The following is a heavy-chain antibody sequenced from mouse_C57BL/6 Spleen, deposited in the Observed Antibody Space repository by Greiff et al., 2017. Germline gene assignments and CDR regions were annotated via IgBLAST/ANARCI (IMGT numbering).Heavy chain of an antibody. V-gene: IGHV5-17*01. D-gene: IGHD1-1*01. CDR1: GFTFSDYG. CDR2: ISSGSSTI. CDR3: ASGSSYEYFYAMDY. Sequence: EVLLVESGGGLVKPGGSLKLSCAASGFTFSDYGMHWVRQAPEKGLEWVAYISSGSSTIYYADTVKGRYTISRDNAKNTLFLQMTSLRSEDTAMYYCASGSSYEYFYAMDYWGQGTSVTVAS. J-gene: IGHJ4*01.